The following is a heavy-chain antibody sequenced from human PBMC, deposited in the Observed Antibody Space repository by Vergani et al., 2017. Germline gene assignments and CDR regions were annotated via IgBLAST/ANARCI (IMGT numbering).Heavy chain of an antibody. V-gene: IGHV4-59*01. J-gene: IGHJ5*02. CDR3: AREQNWFDP. CDR2: FYYSGST. Sequence: VQLQESGPGLVKPSETLSLTCTVSGGSISSYYWSWIRQPPGKGLEWIGCFYYSGSTNYNPSLKSRVTISVDTSKNQFSLKLSSVTSADTAVYYCAREQNWFDPWGQGTLVTVSS. CDR1: GGSISSYY.